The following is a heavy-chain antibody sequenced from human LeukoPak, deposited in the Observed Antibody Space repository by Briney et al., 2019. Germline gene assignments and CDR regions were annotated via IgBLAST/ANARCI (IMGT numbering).Heavy chain of an antibody. Sequence: PGGSLRLSCAASGFTFSSYGMHWVRQAPGKGLEWVAFIRYDGSNKYYADSVKGRFTISRDNSKNTLYLQMNSLRAEDTAVYYCASYLESYCSGGSCYPNPWGQGTLVTVSS. J-gene: IGHJ5*02. CDR3: ASYLESYCSGGSCYPNP. CDR2: IRYDGSNK. CDR1: GFTFSSYG. V-gene: IGHV3-30*02. D-gene: IGHD2-15*01.